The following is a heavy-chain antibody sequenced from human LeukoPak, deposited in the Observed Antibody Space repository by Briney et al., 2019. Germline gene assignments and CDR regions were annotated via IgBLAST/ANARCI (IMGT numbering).Heavy chain of an antibody. CDR2: INPNSGGT. CDR1: GGTFSSYA. CDR3: ARGSYYGGNGGYAFDI. Sequence: GASVKVSCKASGGTFSSYAISWVRQAPGQGLEWMGWINPNSGGTNYAQKFQGRVTMTRDTSISTAYMELSRLRSDDTAVYYCARGSYYGGNGGYAFDIWGQGTMVTVSS. D-gene: IGHD4-23*01. V-gene: IGHV1-2*02. J-gene: IGHJ3*02.